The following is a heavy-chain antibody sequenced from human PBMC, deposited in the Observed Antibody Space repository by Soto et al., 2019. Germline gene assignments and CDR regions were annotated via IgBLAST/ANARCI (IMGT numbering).Heavy chain of an antibody. CDR2: ISSSGSDT. CDR1: GFTFSDYY. Sequence: QVQLVESGGGLVKPGGCLRLSCTASGFTFSDYYMSWIRQAPGKGLEWVSYISSSGSDTNYADSVKGRFTVSRDNAKNSLYLQMNSLRAEDTAVYYCARSLRGYSGYSGYWGQGTLVTVSS. V-gene: IGHV3-11*05. CDR3: ARSLRGYSGYSGY. D-gene: IGHD5-12*01. J-gene: IGHJ4*02.